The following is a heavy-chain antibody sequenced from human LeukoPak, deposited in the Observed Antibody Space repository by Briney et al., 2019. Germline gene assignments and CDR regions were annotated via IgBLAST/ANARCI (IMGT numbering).Heavy chain of an antibody. D-gene: IGHD2-21*02. CDR2: INPTSGGT. V-gene: IGHV1-2*07. CDR3: ARGGSTDSIHSCGGNCYFLDY. CDR1: GYTFTGNH. Sequence: ASVKVSCKASGYTFTGNHMHWVRQAPGQGLGWMGGINPTSGGTNYAHRFQGSVMMTKDTSISTAYMELSRLGSDDTAVYYCARGGSTDSIHSCGGNCYFLDYWGQGTLVTVSS. J-gene: IGHJ4*02.